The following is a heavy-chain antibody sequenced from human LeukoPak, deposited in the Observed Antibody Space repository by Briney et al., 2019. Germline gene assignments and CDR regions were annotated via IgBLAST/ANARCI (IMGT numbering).Heavy chain of an antibody. V-gene: IGHV5-10-1*01. CDR3: ARPIGYCSGGSCYSGAFDI. CDR1: GYSFTSYW. CDR2: IDPSDSYT. D-gene: IGHD2-15*01. J-gene: IGHJ3*02. Sequence: GESLQISCKGSGYSFTSYWISWVRQLPGKGLEWMGRIDPSDSYTNYSPSFQGHVTISADKSISTAYLQWSSLKASDTAMYYCARPIGYCSGGSCYSGAFDIWGQGTMVTVSS.